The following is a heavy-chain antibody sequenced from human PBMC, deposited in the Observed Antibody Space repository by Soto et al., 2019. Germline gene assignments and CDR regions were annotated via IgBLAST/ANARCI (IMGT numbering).Heavy chain of an antibody. V-gene: IGHV1-18*01. CDR1: GYTFTSYG. CDR2: ISAYNGNT. CDR3: AREAPSYPYDFWSGYPSKKYYFDY. Sequence: ASVKVSYKASGYTFTSYGISWVRQAPGQALEWMGWISAYNGNTNYAQKLQARVTMTTDTYTSTAYMELRSLRSDDTAVYYCAREAPSYPYDFWSGYPSKKYYFDYWGQGTLVTVSS. J-gene: IGHJ4*02. D-gene: IGHD3-3*01.